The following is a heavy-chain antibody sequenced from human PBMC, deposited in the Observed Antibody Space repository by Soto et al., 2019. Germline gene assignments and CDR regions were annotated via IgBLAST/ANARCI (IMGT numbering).Heavy chain of an antibody. Sequence: GSLRLSCAASGFTFSSYGMHWVRQAPGKGLEWVAVISYDGSNKYYADSVKGRFTISRDNSKNTLYLQMNSLRAEDTAVYYCARRSYYYDSSGYFPYYYYYYGMDVWGQGTTVTVSS. D-gene: IGHD3-22*01. CDR3: ARRSYYYDSSGYFPYYYYYYGMDV. CDR1: GFTFSSYG. V-gene: IGHV3-30*19. CDR2: ISYDGSNK. J-gene: IGHJ6*02.